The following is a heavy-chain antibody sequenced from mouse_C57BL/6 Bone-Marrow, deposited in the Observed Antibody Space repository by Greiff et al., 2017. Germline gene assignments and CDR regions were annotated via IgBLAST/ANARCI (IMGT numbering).Heavy chain of an antibody. J-gene: IGHJ3*01. V-gene: IGHV5-4*01. D-gene: IGHD2-5*01. CDR3: ARPSYYSNWWVAWFAY. CDR2: ISDGGSYT. CDR1: GFTFSSYA. Sequence: EVQRVESGGGLVKPGGSLKLSCAASGFTFSSYAMSWVRQTPEKRLEWVATISDGGSYTYYPDNVQGRFTISRDNAKKNLYLKMSHLKSEDTAMYYCARPSYYSNWWVAWFAYWGQGTLVTVSA.